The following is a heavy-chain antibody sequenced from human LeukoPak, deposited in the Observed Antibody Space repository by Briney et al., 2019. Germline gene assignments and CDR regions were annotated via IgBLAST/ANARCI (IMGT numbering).Heavy chain of an antibody. CDR3: AKDFQGIVGATQIDF. Sequence: PGGSLRLSCAASGFNFRASWMTWVRQAPGKGLEWVADMNQDGSAKFYVDSVKGRFTVSRDNSKNSLYLEMSSLRIEDTAFYYCAKDFQGIVGATQIDFWGQGTLVTVSS. CDR1: GFNFRASW. J-gene: IGHJ4*02. V-gene: IGHV3-7*03. D-gene: IGHD1-26*01. CDR2: MNQDGSAK.